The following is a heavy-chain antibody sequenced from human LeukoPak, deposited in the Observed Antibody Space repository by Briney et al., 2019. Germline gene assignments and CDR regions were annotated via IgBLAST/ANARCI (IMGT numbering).Heavy chain of an antibody. CDR2: IYPSGNT. CDR1: GDSISNSRHY. J-gene: IGHJ4*02. CDR3: ARDGVVTMELDY. D-gene: IGHD3-3*01. V-gene: IGHV4-61*02. Sequence: SQTLSLTCTVSGDSISNSRHYWSWIRQPAGKALEWIGRIYPSGNTNYNPSLKSRVSISLDTSKNQFSLNLKSVTAADTAMYYCARDGVVTMELDYWGQGTLVTVSS.